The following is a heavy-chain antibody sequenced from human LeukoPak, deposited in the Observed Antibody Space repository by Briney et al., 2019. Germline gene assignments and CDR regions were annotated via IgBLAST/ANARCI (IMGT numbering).Heavy chain of an antibody. D-gene: IGHD3-10*01. Sequence: GGSLRLSCAASGFTFSSYGMHWVRQAPGKGLEWVAVISYDGSNKYYADSVKGRFTISRDNSKNTLYLQMNSLRAEDTAVYYCAREGVLWFGEPTTPYYFDYWGQGTLVTVSS. CDR1: GFTFSSYG. CDR2: ISYDGSNK. CDR3: AREGVLWFGEPTTPYYFDY. V-gene: IGHV3-30*03. J-gene: IGHJ4*02.